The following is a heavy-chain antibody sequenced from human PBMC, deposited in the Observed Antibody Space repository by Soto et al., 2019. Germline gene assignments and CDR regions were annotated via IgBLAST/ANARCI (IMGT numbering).Heavy chain of an antibody. Sequence: QVQLQESGPGLVKPSETLSLTCTVSGGSISSYYWSWIRQPAGKGLEWIGRIYTSGSTNYNPSLKRRVTMSVDTSKNQFSLKLSSVTAADTAVYYCARDRWLQSYAKDYGMDVWGQGTTVTVSS. CDR2: IYTSGST. J-gene: IGHJ6*02. CDR3: ARDRWLQSYAKDYGMDV. D-gene: IGHD4-4*01. V-gene: IGHV4-4*07. CDR1: GGSISSYY.